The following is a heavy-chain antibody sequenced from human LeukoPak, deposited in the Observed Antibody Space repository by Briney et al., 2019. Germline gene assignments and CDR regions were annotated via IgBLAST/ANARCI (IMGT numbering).Heavy chain of an antibody. CDR3: ARGVGPTTSYFDY. CDR1: GFTFSSYW. D-gene: IGHD1-26*01. J-gene: IGHJ4*02. Sequence: PGGSLRLSCAAPGFTFSSYWMSWVRQAPGKGLEWVANIKKDGGEKYYVDSVKGRFTISRDNAQNSLYLQMNSLRDEDTAVYYCARGVGPTTSYFDYWGQGTLVTV. V-gene: IGHV3-7*02. CDR2: IKKDGGEK.